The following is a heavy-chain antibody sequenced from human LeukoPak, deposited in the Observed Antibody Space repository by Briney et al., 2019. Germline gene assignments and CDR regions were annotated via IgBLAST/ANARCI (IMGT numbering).Heavy chain of an antibody. Sequence: SETLSLTCTVSGDSIKSGDNYWSWVRQSPGKGLEWIGYIYYRGSTSYNPSLKSRITLSVDTSKNQFSLTQSSVTAADTAVYYCARGSYYYDSTGYYFDYWGQGTLVSVSS. CDR1: GDSIKSGDNY. V-gene: IGHV4-30-4*01. D-gene: IGHD3-22*01. CDR3: ARGSYYYDSTGYYFDY. CDR2: IYYRGST. J-gene: IGHJ4*02.